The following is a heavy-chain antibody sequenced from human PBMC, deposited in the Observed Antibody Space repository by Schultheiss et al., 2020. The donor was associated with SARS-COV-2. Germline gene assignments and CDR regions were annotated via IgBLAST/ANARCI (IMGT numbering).Heavy chain of an antibody. J-gene: IGHJ4*02. CDR2: ISWNSGSI. CDR1: GFTFDDYA. V-gene: IGHV3-9*01. CDR3: AKEENYYDSSGYFDY. D-gene: IGHD3-22*01. Sequence: GGSLRLSCTASGFTFDDYAMHWVRQAPGKGLEWVSGISWNSGSIGYADSVKGRFTISRDNAKNSLYLQMNSLRAEDTALYYCAKEENYYDSSGYFDYWGQGTLVTVSS.